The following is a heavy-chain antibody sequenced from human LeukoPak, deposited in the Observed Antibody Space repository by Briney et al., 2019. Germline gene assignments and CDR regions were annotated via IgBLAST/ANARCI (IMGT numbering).Heavy chain of an antibody. CDR2: ISSSSSYI. CDR1: GFTFSSYS. D-gene: IGHD3-9*01. V-gene: IGHV3-21*01. CDR3: AIILTGYYVDMDV. J-gene: IGHJ6*02. Sequence: PGGSLRLSCAASGFTFSSYSMNWVRQAPGKGLEWVSSISSSSSYIYYADSVKGRFTISRDNAKNSLYLQMNSLRAEDTAVYYCAIILTGYYVDMDVWGQGTTVTVSS.